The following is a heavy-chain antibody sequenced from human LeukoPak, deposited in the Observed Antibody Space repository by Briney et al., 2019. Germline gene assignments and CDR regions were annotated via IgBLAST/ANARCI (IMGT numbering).Heavy chain of an antibody. CDR1: GGSLSSYY. Sequence: SETLSLTCTVSGGSLSSYYWSWVRHPAGKGLEWVGRIYTSGSTNYNPSLKSRVSMSVDTSKNQFSLKLSSVTAADTAVYYCARDCSSTSCYRYYFDYWGQGTLVTVSS. D-gene: IGHD2-2*01. J-gene: IGHJ4*02. CDR3: ARDCSSTSCYRYYFDY. V-gene: IGHV4-4*07. CDR2: IYTSGST.